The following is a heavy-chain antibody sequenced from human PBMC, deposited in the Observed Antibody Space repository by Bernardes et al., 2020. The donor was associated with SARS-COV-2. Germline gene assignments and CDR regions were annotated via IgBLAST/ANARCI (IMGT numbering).Heavy chain of an antibody. CDR1: GFTFDDYA. D-gene: IGHD3-9*01. CDR3: AANHYDILGLNYYGMDV. CDR2: ISWNSGSI. V-gene: IGHV3-9*01. J-gene: IGHJ6*02. Sequence: GGSLRLSCAASGFTFDDYAMHWVRQAPGKGLEWVSGISWNSGSIGYADSVKGRFTISRDNAKNSLYLQMNSLRAEDTALYYCAANHYDILGLNYYGMDVWGQGTTVTVSS.